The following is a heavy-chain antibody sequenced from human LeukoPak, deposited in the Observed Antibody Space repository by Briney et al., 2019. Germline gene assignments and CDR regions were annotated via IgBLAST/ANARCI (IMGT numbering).Heavy chain of an antibody. Sequence: GGSLRLSWAASGFTFSSYGMHWVRQAPGRGRGWVAVIWYDGSNKYYADSVKGRFTISRDNSKNTLYLQMNSLRAEDTAVYYCAREIKSWYYFDYWGQGTLVTVSS. J-gene: IGHJ4*02. V-gene: IGHV3-33*01. D-gene: IGHD6-13*01. CDR3: AREIKSWYYFDY. CDR1: GFTFSSYG. CDR2: IWYDGSNK.